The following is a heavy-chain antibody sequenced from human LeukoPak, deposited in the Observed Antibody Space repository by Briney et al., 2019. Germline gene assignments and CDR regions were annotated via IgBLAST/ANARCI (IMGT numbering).Heavy chain of an antibody. CDR3: ARDPGYGDYGMEYWYFDL. CDR1: GGSISSYY. D-gene: IGHD4-17*01. V-gene: IGHV4-59*01. CDR2: IYYGGST. J-gene: IGHJ2*01. Sequence: SETLSLTCTVSGGSISSYYWSWIRQPPGKGLEWIGYIYYGGSTNYNPSLKSRVTISVDTSKNQFSLKLSSVTAADTAVYYCARDPGYGDYGMEYWYFDLWGRGTLVTVSS.